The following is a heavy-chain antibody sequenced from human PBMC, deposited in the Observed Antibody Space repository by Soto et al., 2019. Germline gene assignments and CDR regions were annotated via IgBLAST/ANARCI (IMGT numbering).Heavy chain of an antibody. CDR1: GFTFSSYA. Sequence: GGSLRLSCAASGFTFSSYAMSWVRQAPGKGLEWVSAISGSGGSTYYADSVKGRFTISRDNSKNTLYLQMNSLRAEDTAVYYCAKTVFGTHGAFDIWGQVTMVTVSS. D-gene: IGHD3-10*01. CDR3: AKTVFGTHGAFDI. J-gene: IGHJ3*02. V-gene: IGHV3-23*01. CDR2: ISGSGGST.